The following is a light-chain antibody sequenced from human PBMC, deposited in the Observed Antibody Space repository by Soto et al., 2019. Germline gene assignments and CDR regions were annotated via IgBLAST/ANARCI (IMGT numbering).Light chain of an antibody. CDR2: DAS. Sequence: EIVLTQSPATLSLYPGERGTLSCRASQSVSSYLAWYQQKPGQAPRLLIYDASNRATGIPARFSGSGSGTDFTLTISSLEPEDFEVYYCQQRGNGPYIFGQGTK. CDR3: QQRGNGPYI. V-gene: IGKV3-11*01. CDR1: QSVSSY. J-gene: IGKJ2*01.